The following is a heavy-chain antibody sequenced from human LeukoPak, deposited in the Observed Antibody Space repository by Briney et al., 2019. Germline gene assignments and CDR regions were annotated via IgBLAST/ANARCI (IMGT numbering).Heavy chain of an antibody. CDR1: GYSFTSYW. J-gene: IGHJ6*03. CDR3: ARGGPDPYYYYYMDV. D-gene: IGHD3-16*01. Sequence: GESLKISCKGSGYSFTSYWIAWVRQMPGKGLEYMGIIYPGDSDTRYSPSFQGQVTISADKSISTAYLQWSSLKASDTAMYYCARGGPDPYYYYYMDVWGKGTTVTISS. V-gene: IGHV5-51*01. CDR2: IYPGDSDT.